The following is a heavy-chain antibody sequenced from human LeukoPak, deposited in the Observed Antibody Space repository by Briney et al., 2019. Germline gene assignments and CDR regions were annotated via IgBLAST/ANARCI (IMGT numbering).Heavy chain of an antibody. CDR1: GFTFSSYS. D-gene: IGHD3-3*01. CDR3: ARDLDYDFWSDRYYYYGMDV. V-gene: IGHV3-21*01. J-gene: IGHJ6*02. CDR2: ISSSSSYI. Sequence: GGSLRLSCAASGFTFSSYSMNWVRQAPGKGLEWVSSISSSSSYIYYADSVKGRFTISRDNAKNSLYLQMSSLRAEDTAVYYCARDLDYDFWSDRYYYYGMDVWGQGTTVTVSS.